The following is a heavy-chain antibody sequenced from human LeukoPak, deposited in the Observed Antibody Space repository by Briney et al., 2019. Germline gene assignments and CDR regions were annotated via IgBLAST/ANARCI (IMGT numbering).Heavy chain of an antibody. CDR1: GASTSSRGYY. Sequence: SQTLSLTCTISGASTSSRGYYWTWVRQHSGEGLEWIGYIYHTGTTYYNPSLRSRITISMGTSKNQFSLKMTSMTAADTAVYYCAGDLDFASGYYLHYWGQGSLVTVSS. J-gene: IGHJ4*02. D-gene: IGHD3-22*01. CDR3: AGDLDFASGYYLHY. V-gene: IGHV4-31*03. CDR2: IYHTGTT.